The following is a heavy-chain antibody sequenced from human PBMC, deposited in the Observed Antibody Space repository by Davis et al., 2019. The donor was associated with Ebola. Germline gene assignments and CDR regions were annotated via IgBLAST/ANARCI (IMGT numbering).Heavy chain of an antibody. CDR1: GYTFTSYD. J-gene: IGHJ6*02. Sequence: ASVKVSCKASGYTFTSYDINWVRQATGQGLEWMGIINPSGGSTSYAQKFQGRVTMTRDTSTSTVYMELSSLRSEDTAVYYCARELLWFREYYYYYYGMDVWGQGTTVTVSS. CDR3: ARELLWFREYYYYYYGMDV. D-gene: IGHD3-10*01. CDR2: INPSGGST. V-gene: IGHV1-46*01.